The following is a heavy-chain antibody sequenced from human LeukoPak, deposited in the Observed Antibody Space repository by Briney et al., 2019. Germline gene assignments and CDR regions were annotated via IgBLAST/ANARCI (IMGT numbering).Heavy chain of an antibody. CDR2: INGSGRTT. D-gene: IGHD3-22*01. V-gene: IGHV3-23*01. CDR1: GFTFNTYA. CDR3: AIDYDSNGYYYLGNTDY. Sequence: GGSERPSCVASGFTFNTYAMNWVRQAPGKGLQWVSLINGSGRTTYYADSVKGRFTISRDNSKNTLYLQMNSLRAEDTAVYYCAIDYDSNGYYYLGNTDYWGQGTLVTVSS. J-gene: IGHJ4*02.